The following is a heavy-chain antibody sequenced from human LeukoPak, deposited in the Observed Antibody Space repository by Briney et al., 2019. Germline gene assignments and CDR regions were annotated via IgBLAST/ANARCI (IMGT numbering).Heavy chain of an antibody. CDR2: ISNSGGNT. CDR3: AKDVGATRGYYFDY. Sequence: GGSLRLSCAASKFTFSNYAMSWVRQAPGKGLEWVSAISNSGGNTYYAGSVKGRFTISRDNSKNTLYLQMNSLRAEDTAVYYCAKDVGATRGYYFDYWGQGTLVTVSS. J-gene: IGHJ4*02. V-gene: IGHV3-23*01. D-gene: IGHD1-26*01. CDR1: KFTFSNYA.